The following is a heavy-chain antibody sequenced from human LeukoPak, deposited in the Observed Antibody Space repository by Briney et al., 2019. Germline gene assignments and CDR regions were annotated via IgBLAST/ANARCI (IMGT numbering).Heavy chain of an antibody. D-gene: IGHD3-22*01. Sequence: ASVKVSCKASGYTFTSYGISWVRQAPGQVLEWMGWISAYNGNTNYAQKLQGRVTMTTDTSTSTAYMELRSLRSEDTAVYYCASNTYSSNGYFYWGQGTLVTVSS. CDR1: GYTFTSYG. V-gene: IGHV1-18*01. CDR2: ISAYNGNT. CDR3: ASNTYSSNGYFY. J-gene: IGHJ4*02.